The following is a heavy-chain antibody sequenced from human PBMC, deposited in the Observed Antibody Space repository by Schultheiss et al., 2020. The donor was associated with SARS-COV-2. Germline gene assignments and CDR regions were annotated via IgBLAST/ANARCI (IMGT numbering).Heavy chain of an antibody. CDR3: ARGVGSSGWNPGGMDV. D-gene: IGHD6-19*01. CDR2: IIPIFGTA. J-gene: IGHJ6*02. V-gene: IGHV1-69*13. CDR1: GGTFSSYA. Sequence: SVKVSCKASGGTFSSYAISWVRQAPGQGLEWMGGIIPIFGTANYAQKFQGRVTITADESTSTAYMELSSLRSEDTAVYYCARGVGSSGWNPGGMDVWGQGTTVTVSS.